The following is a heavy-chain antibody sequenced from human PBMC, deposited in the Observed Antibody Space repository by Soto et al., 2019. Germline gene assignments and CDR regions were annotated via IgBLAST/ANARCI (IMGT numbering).Heavy chain of an antibody. Sequence: TGGSLRLSCLASGFTFSDYAMTLARHVPGRGLEWVSSLNGAGGGTYYAVSGRGRFTLSRDNPQNPLCLQMNRRTVDDTAMYYCAAPRHEYGSAISWFTYGRDVWGRGPTVAVSS. D-gene: IGHD3-10*01. J-gene: IGHJ6*01. V-gene: IGHV3-23*01. CDR1: GFTFSDYA. CDR3: AAPRHEYGSAISWFTYGRDV. CDR2: LNGAGGGT.